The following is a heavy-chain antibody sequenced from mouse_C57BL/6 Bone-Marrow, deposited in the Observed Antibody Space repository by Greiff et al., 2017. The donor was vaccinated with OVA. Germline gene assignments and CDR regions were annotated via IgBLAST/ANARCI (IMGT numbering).Heavy chain of an antibody. D-gene: IGHD1-1*01. CDR3: AREGGYYGSRGFAY. Sequence: EVKLVESGGGLVKPGGSLKLSCAASGFTFSDYGMHWVRQAPEKGLEWVAYISSGSSTIYYADTVKGRFTISRDNAKNTLFLQMTSLRSEDTAMYYCAREGGYYGSRGFAYWGQGTLVTVSA. CDR2: ISSGSSTI. J-gene: IGHJ3*01. V-gene: IGHV5-17*01. CDR1: GFTFSDYG.